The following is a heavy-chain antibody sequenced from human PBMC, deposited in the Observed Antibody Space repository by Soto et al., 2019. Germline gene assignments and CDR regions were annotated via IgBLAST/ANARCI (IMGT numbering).Heavy chain of an antibody. CDR1: GYTFTSYY. J-gene: IGHJ4*02. V-gene: IGHV1-46*03. CDR2: INPSGGST. CDR3: AREAPLYSSSLDY. Sequence: ASVKVSCKASGYTFTSYYMHWVRQAPGQGLEWMGIINPSGGSTTYAQKFQGRVTVTRDTSTSTVYMELNSLRSEDTAVYYCAREAPLYSSSLDYWGQGTLVTVSS. D-gene: IGHD6-13*01.